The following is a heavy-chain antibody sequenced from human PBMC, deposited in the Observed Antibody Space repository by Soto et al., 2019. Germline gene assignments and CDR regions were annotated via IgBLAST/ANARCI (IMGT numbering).Heavy chain of an antibody. Sequence: EVQLVEFGGGLVKPGGSLRLSCAASGFTFSSYSMNWVRQAPGKGLEWVSSISSSSSYIYYADSVKGRFTISRDNAKNSLYLPMNSLRAEDTAAYYCAREGAVAGHYDYWGQRTLVTVSS. CDR2: ISSSSSYI. CDR1: GFTFSSYS. V-gene: IGHV3-21*01. D-gene: IGHD6-19*01. J-gene: IGHJ4*02. CDR3: AREGAVAGHYDY.